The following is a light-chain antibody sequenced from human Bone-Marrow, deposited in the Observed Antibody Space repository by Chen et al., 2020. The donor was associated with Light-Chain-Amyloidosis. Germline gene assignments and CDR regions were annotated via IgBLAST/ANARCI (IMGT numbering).Light chain of an antibody. CDR3: SSYTSSSTRV. V-gene: IGLV2-14*01. Sequence: QSALTQPASVSGSPGQSITSSCTGTSSDIGAYNYVYWYQQHPGKAPKLMIYDVSNRPSGVSERFSGSKSGVTPSLTISGLQAEDEADYFCSSYTSSSTRVFGGGTKLTVL. CDR1: SSDIGAYNY. J-gene: IGLJ3*02. CDR2: DVS.